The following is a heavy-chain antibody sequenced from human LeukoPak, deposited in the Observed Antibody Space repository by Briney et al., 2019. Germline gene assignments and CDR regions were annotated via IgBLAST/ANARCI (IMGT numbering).Heavy chain of an antibody. CDR1: GGSISSGGYS. V-gene: IGHV4-30-2*01. CDR3: ARGPDPIAVAALYYFDY. J-gene: IGHJ4*02. Sequence: SQTLSLTCAVSGGSISSGGYSWSWIRQPPGKGLEWIGYIYHSGSTYYNTSLKSRVTISVDRSKNQFSLKLSSVTAADTAVYYCARGPDPIAVAALYYFDYWGQGTLVTVSS. D-gene: IGHD6-19*01. CDR2: IYHSGST.